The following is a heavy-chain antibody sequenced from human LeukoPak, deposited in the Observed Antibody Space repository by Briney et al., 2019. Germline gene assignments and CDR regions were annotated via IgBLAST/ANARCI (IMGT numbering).Heavy chain of an antibody. CDR2: ISYDGSNE. CDR3: AKWAARGNGLPRSYFDS. Sequence: GGSLRLSCVASGFTFSNYGMHWVRQAPGKGLEWVAVISYDGSNEYYADSVKGRFTISRDNSKDTLYLQLNSLRAEDTALYYCAKWAARGNGLPRSYFDSWGQGTLVTVSS. D-gene: IGHD2-8*01. V-gene: IGHV3-30*18. J-gene: IGHJ4*02. CDR1: GFTFSNYG.